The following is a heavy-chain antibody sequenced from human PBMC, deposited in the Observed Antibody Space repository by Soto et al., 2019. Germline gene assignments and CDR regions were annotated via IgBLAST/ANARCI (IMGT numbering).Heavy chain of an antibody. J-gene: IGHJ4*02. CDR1: GFTFDSHW. Sequence: ESGGVLVQPGGSLRLSCVASGFTFDSHWMHWVRQAPGDGLVWVSRIKTDGYAADYADSVKGRFTISRDNTKNTVYLQMNSLRAEDTAVYFCVRESGVAADCWGQGTLVTVSS. V-gene: IGHV3-74*01. CDR3: VRESGVAADC. CDR2: IKTDGYAA. D-gene: IGHD6-19*01.